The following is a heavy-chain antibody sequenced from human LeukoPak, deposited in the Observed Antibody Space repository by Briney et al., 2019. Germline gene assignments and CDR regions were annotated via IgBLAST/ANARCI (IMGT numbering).Heavy chain of an antibody. Sequence: SVKVSCKASGGTFSSYAISWVRQAPGQGLEWMGGIIPIFGTANYAQKFQGRVTITADKSTSTAYMELSSLRSEDTAVYYCARVVRGPYNWFDPWGQGTLVTVSS. CDR3: ARVVRGPYNWFDP. D-gene: IGHD2-15*01. V-gene: IGHV1-69*06. CDR1: GGTFSSYA. CDR2: IIPIFGTA. J-gene: IGHJ5*02.